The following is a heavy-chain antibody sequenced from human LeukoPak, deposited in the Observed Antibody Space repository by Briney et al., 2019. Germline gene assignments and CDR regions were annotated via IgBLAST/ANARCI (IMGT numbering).Heavy chain of an antibody. CDR1: GFTFSSYW. D-gene: IGHD5-18*01. CDR2: IKQDGTEK. J-gene: IGHJ4*02. V-gene: IGHV3-7*01. CDR3: ARDSRGYSYGPNTDY. Sequence: PGGSLRLSCAASGFTFSSYWMSWVRQAPGKGLEWVANIKQDGTEKYYVDSVKGRFTISRDNAKNSLYLQMNSLRAEDTGVYYCARDSRGYSYGPNTDYWGQGTLVTVSS.